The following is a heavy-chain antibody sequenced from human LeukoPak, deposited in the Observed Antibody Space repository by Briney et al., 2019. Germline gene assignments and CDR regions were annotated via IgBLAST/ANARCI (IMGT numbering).Heavy chain of an antibody. CDR1: GYTFTSYD. D-gene: IGHD6-13*01. CDR2: MNPNSANT. CDR3: ARGPPESSNSDY. Sequence: ASVTVSCKASGYTFTSYDINWVRQAPGQGLEGMGWMNPNSANTGYAQKFQGRVTMTRNTSISTAYMELSSLRSEDTAVYYCARGPPESSNSDYWGQGTLVTVSS. V-gene: IGHV1-8*01. J-gene: IGHJ4*02.